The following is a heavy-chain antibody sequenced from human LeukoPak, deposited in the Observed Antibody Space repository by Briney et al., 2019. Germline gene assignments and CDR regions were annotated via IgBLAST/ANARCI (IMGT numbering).Heavy chain of an antibody. CDR2: IWYDGSNK. CDR3: ARDSHYGSGSYYDY. J-gene: IGHJ4*02. Sequence: GGSLRLSCAASGFTFSSYGMPWVRQAPGKGLEWVAVIWYDGSNKYYADSVKGRFTISRDNSKNTLYLQMNSLRAEDTAVYYCARDSHYGSGSYYDYWGQGTLVTVSS. CDR1: GFTFSSYG. D-gene: IGHD3-10*01. V-gene: IGHV3-33*01.